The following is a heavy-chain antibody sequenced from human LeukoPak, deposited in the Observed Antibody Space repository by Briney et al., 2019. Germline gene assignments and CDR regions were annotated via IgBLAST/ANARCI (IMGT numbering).Heavy chain of an antibody. CDR2: INHSGST. V-gene: IGHV4-34*01. CDR1: GGSFSGYY. J-gene: IGHJ4*02. CDR3: ASNSFDYYGSRSYSVDY. D-gene: IGHD3-10*01. Sequence: SETLSLTCAVYGGSFSGYYWSWIRQPPGKGLEWIGEINHSGSTNYNPSLKSRVTISVDTSKNQFSLKLSSVTAADTAVYYCASNSFDYYGSRSYSVDYWGQGTLVTVSS.